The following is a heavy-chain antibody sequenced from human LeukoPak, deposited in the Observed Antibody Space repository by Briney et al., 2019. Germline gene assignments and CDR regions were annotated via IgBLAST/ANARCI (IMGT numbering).Heavy chain of an antibody. CDR1: GYSISSGYY. CDR3: ARNQLDYFDY. V-gene: IGHV4-38-2*02. CDR2: IYHSGST. J-gene: IGHJ4*02. Sequence: SETLSLTCTVSGYSISSGYYWGWIRQPPGKGLEWIGSIYHSGSTYYNPSLKSRVTISVDTSKNQFSLKLSSVTAADTAVYYCARNQLDYFDYWGQGTLVTVSS. D-gene: IGHD2-2*01.